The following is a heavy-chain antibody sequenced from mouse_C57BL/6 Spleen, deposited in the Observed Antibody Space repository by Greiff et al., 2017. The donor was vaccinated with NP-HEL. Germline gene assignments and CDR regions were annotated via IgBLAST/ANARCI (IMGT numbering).Heavy chain of an antibody. D-gene: IGHD1-1*01. CDR1: GYTFTDYY. Sequence: VQLQQSGPELVKPGASVKISCKASGYTFTDYYMNWVKQSHGKSLEWIGDINPNNGGTSYNQKFKGKATLTVDKSSSTAYMELRSLTSEDSAVYYCARGGNFYGSRAHWYFDVWGTGTTVTVSS. V-gene: IGHV1-26*01. CDR3: ARGGNFYGSRAHWYFDV. J-gene: IGHJ1*03. CDR2: INPNNGGT.